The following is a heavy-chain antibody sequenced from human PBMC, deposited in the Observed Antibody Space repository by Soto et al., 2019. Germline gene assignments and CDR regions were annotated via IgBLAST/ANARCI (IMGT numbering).Heavy chain of an antibody. Sequence: QVQLQQWGAGLLKPSETLSLTCAVYGGSFSGYYWSWIRQPPGKGLEWIGEINHSGSTNYNPYLKSRVTIAVDTSKNQFSQKLSSVTAADTAVYYCAASSWLRSYWYFDLWGRGTLVTVSS. CDR2: INHSGST. D-gene: IGHD5-12*01. CDR1: GGSFSGYY. CDR3: AASSWLRSYWYFDL. V-gene: IGHV4-34*01. J-gene: IGHJ2*01.